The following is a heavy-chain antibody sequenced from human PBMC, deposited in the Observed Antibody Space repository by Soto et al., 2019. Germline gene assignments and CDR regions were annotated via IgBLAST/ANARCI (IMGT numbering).Heavy chain of an antibody. D-gene: IGHD3-3*02. CDR1: GGSISSSNW. Sequence: PSETLSLTCAVSGGSISSSNWWSWVRQPPGKGLEWIGEIYHSGSTNYNPSLKSRVTISVDKSKNQFSLKLSSVTAEDTAVYYCATPLLAHYYYGMDVWGQGTTVTVSS. CDR3: ATPLLAHYYYGMDV. J-gene: IGHJ6*02. V-gene: IGHV4-4*02. CDR2: IYHSGST.